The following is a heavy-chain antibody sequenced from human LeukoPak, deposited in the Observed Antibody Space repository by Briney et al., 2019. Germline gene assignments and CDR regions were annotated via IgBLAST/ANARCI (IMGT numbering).Heavy chain of an antibody. CDR3: SKEGGPMAATTERYSFVL. J-gene: IGHJ1*01. V-gene: IGHV3-23*01. CDR1: GFTFSSYA. Sequence: PGGSLSLSCAASGFTFSSYAMSWVRPAAGKGLEWVSALSASGGSTYYAGSVKGRFTIPRDNPKNTLYLQLNILGAEHTAVYYCSKEGGPMAATTERYSFVLWARGAGVTVSS. CDR2: LSASGGST. D-gene: IGHD6-25*01.